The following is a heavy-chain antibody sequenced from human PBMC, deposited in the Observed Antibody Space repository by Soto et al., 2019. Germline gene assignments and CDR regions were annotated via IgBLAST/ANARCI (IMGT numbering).Heavy chain of an antibody. CDR3: AKVVWDYYGSGSYFHDAFDI. D-gene: IGHD3-10*01. CDR1: GFTFGSYS. V-gene: IGHV3-30*18. CDR2: ISYDGSNK. Sequence: PGGSLRLSCAASGFTFGSYSMNWVRQAPGKGLEWVAVISYDGSNKYYADSVKDRFTISRDNSRNTLYLQMNSLRAEDTAVYYCAKVVWDYYGSGSYFHDAFDIWGQGTMVTVSS. J-gene: IGHJ3*02.